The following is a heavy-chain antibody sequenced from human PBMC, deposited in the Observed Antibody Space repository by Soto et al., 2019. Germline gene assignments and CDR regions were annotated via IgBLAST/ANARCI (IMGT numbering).Heavy chain of an antibody. CDR1: VDSVSGNSSA. V-gene: IGHV6-1*01. CDR2: TYYRSRWYN. J-gene: IGHJ4*01. Sequence: SQTRSLTCAMSVDSVSGNSSAWKWLRQSPSRCLELLGMTYYRSRWYNDYAVSVKSRITVTPDTSKNHFSLHLNSVTPEDTAVYYCSRDFPYSVGCDSYIDYWGHGALVTVSS. D-gene: IGHD1-26*01. CDR3: SRDFPYSVGCDSYIDY.